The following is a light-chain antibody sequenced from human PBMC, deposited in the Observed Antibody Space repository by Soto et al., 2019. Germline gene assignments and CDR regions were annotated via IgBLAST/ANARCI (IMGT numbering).Light chain of an antibody. V-gene: IGKV1-6*02. CDR2: GAS. CDR3: LQDINYPWT. CDR1: HDMNTY. J-gene: IGKJ1*01. Sequence: IQLTQSPPFLSSSVGYRVTISCRASHDMNTYIAWYQQKPGKAPKLLIYGASNLQSGVPPRFSGSGSGTDFTLAISSLQPEDSATYYCLQDINYPWTFGQGTKVDI.